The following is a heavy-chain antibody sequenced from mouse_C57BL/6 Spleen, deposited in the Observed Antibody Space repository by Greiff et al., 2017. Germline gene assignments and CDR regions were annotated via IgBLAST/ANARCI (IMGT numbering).Heavy chain of an antibody. V-gene: IGHV5-6*01. D-gene: IGHD1-1*01. J-gene: IGHJ4*01. CDR1: GFTFSSYG. CDR3: ARRDTTNAMDY. Sequence: EVQVVESGGDLVKPGGSLKLSCAASGFTFSSYGMSWVRQTPDKRLEWVATISSGGSYTYYPDSVKGRFTISRDNAKNTLYLQMSSLKSEDTAMYYCARRDTTNAMDYWGQGTSVTVSS. CDR2: ISSGGSYT.